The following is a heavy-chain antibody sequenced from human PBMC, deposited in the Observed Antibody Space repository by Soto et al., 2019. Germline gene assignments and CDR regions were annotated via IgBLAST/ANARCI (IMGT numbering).Heavy chain of an antibody. CDR3: AKYVSTGTGDAFDV. CDR1: GFTFSSYA. V-gene: IGHV3-23*01. J-gene: IGHJ3*01. D-gene: IGHD1-1*01. CDR2: ISNSGGST. Sequence: EVQLLESGGGLVQPGGSLRLSCAASGFTFSSYAMTWVRQAPGKGLEWVSGISNSGGSTDYADSVKGRFTISRDNSKNTLYLQMNSLRAEDPAVYFCAKYVSTGTGDAFDVWGQGTMVTVAS.